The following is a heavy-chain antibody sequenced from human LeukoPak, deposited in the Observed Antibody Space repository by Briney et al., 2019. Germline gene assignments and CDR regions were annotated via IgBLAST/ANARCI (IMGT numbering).Heavy chain of an antibody. J-gene: IGHJ4*02. CDR1: GFTFSTYS. Sequence: GGSLTLSCAASGFTFSTYSMNWVRQPPGKGLEWVSSINSCSSYINYADSVRGRFTISRDNAKNSLYLQMNSLRAEDTAVYYCARTYYYDNSAVFGHWGQGALVTVSS. V-gene: IGHV3-21*01. CDR2: INSCSSYI. D-gene: IGHD3-22*01. CDR3: ARTYYYDNSAVFGH.